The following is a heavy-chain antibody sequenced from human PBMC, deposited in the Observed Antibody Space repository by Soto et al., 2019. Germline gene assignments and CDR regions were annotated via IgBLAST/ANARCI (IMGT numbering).Heavy chain of an antibody. CDR1: GYTFTSYD. V-gene: IGHV1-8*01. J-gene: IGHJ6*02. Sequence: APVKVSCKASGYTFTSYDINWVRQATGQGLEWMGWMNPNSGNTGYAQKFQGRVTMTRNTSISTAYMELSSLRSEDTAVYYCARGPVVVAATAYYYYYGMDVWGQGTTVTVSS. D-gene: IGHD2-15*01. CDR3: ARGPVVVAATAYYYYYGMDV. CDR2: MNPNSGNT.